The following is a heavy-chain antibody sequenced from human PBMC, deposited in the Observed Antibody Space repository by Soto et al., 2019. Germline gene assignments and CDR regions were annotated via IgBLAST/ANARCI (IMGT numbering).Heavy chain of an antibody. CDR3: ARVMTTFAVVRKGPDH. Sequence: QVQLVQSGDEVKKPGASVKVSCKASGYPFTTYGITWVRQAPGQGLEWMGWISTYNGNTNYAQSLQGRVTMTRETSAPIAYMELRSLRADDTAVYYCARVMTTFAVVRKGPDHWGQVTLVTVSS. V-gene: IGHV1-18*04. CDR1: GYPFTTYG. CDR2: ISTYNGNT. D-gene: IGHD3-3*01. J-gene: IGHJ4*02.